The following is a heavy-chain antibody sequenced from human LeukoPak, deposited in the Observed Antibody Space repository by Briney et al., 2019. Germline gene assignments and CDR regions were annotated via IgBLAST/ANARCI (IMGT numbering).Heavy chain of an antibody. CDR2: INPNSGGT. CDR1: GYTFTDYY. J-gene: IGHJ3*02. CDR3: ARPQLLSPFDI. Sequence: GASVKVSCKASGYTFTDYYIHWVRQAPAQGLEWLGWINPNSGGTKYAQKFQGRVTMTRDPSISTAYMELSRLKSDDTAVYYCARPQLLSPFDIWGQGTMVTVSS. D-gene: IGHD2-2*01. V-gene: IGHV1-2*02.